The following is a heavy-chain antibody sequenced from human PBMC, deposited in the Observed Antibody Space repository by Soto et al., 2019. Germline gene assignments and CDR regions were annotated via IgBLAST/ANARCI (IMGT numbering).Heavy chain of an antibody. CDR3: ASCHQDGWYFDL. V-gene: IGHV3-74*01. CDR1: GFTFNSYW. CDR2: INSDGSST. Sequence: GGSLRLSCAASGFTFNSYWMHWVRQAPGKGLVWVSRINSDGSSTSYADSVKGRFTISRDNAKNTLYLQMNSLRAEDTAVYYCASCHQDGWYFDLWGRGTLVTVSS. D-gene: IGHD2-15*01. J-gene: IGHJ2*01.